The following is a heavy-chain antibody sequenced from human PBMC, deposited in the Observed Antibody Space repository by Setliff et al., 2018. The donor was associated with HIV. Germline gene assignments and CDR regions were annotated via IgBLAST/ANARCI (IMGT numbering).Heavy chain of an antibody. J-gene: IGHJ4*02. Sequence: ASVKVSCKAVGGTFRSKAVSWVRQAPGQGLEWMGGISPVFGTANYAQKFQDRVTITVDESTSTAYMELNSLRSVDTAVYYCARDFYDSSGFLNLGFDSWGQGSLVTVSS. V-gene: IGHV1-69*13. CDR1: GGTFRSKA. CDR3: ARDFYDSSGFLNLGFDS. CDR2: ISPVFGTA. D-gene: IGHD3-22*01.